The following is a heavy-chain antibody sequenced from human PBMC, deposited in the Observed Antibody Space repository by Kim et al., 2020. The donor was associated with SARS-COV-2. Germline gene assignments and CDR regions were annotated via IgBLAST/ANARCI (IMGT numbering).Heavy chain of an antibody. V-gene: IGHV3-43*02. CDR1: GFTFDDYA. D-gene: IGHD3-9*01. CDR2: ISGDGGST. CDR3: AKDSVLRYFDWLFPPRSWFDP. J-gene: IGHJ5*02. Sequence: GGSLRLSCAASGFTFDDYAMHWVRQAPGKGLEWVSLISGDGGSTYYADSVKGRFTISRDNSKNSLYLQMNSLRTEDTALYYCAKDSVLRYFDWLFPPRSWFDPWGQGTLVTVSS.